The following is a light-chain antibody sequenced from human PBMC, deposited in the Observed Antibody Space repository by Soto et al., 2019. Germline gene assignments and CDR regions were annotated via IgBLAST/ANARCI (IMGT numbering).Light chain of an antibody. CDR1: SSDIGGSTY. CDR3: YSSRSSSSTFYV. V-gene: IGLV2-14*03. J-gene: IGLJ1*01. Sequence: SALTQPASVSGSPGQSITISCAGTSSDIGGSTYVSWYQQHPGKAPKLMIYGVNNRPSGVSNRFSGSKSGNTASLTISGLQAEDEADYFCYSSRSSSSTFYVFGTGTKLTVL. CDR2: GVN.